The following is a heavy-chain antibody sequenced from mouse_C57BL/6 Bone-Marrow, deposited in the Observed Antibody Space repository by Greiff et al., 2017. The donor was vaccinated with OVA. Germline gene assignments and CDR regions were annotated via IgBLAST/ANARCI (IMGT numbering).Heavy chain of an antibody. V-gene: IGHV3-6*01. D-gene: IGHD1-1*01. CDR1: GYSITSGYY. J-gene: IGHJ4*01. CDR2: ISYDGSN. CDR3: ARALLPGVY. Sequence: VQLKESGPGLVKPSQSLSLTCSVTGYSITSGYYWNWIRQFPGNKLEWMGYISYDGSNNYNPSLKNRISITRDTSKNQFFLKLNSVTTEDTATYYCARALLPGVYWGQGTSVTVSS.